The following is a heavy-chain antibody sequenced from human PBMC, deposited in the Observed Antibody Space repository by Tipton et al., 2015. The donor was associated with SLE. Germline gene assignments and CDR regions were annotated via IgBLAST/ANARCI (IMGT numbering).Heavy chain of an antibody. V-gene: IGHV4-34*01. CDR1: GGSFSGYY. CDR3: ARVRRWLQGGDFDY. CDR2: INHSGST. Sequence: LRLSCAVYGGSFSGYYWSWIRQPPGKGLEWIGEINHSGSTNYNPSLKSRVAISVDTSKNQFSLKLSSVTAADTAVYYCARVRRWLQGGDFDYWGQGTLVTVSS. D-gene: IGHD5-24*01. J-gene: IGHJ4*02.